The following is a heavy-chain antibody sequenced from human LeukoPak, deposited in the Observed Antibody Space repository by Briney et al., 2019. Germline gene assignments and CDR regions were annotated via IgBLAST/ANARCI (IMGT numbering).Heavy chain of an antibody. Sequence: SETLSLTCAVSGYSISSGYYWGWIRQPPGKGLEWIGSIYHSGSTYYNPSLKSRVTISVDTSKNQFSLKLSSVTAADTAVYYWARVDSSSWPSFDYWGQGTLVTVSS. CDR2: IYHSGST. V-gene: IGHV4-38-2*01. J-gene: IGHJ4*02. D-gene: IGHD6-13*01. CDR3: ARVDSSSWPSFDY. CDR1: GYSISSGYY.